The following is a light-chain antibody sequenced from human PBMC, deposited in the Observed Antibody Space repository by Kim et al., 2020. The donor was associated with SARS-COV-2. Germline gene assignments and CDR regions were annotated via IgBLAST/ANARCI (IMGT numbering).Light chain of an antibody. CDR2: WAS. Sequence: ATINCTSSHSVSTTSNNKNYLAWYQHNPEQPPMLLNYWASTRESGVPDRFSSSGSGADITLTSSSLQAEDVADYYRQQYYSTPLTFGQGTRLEIK. J-gene: IGKJ5*01. CDR1: HSVSTTSNNKNY. V-gene: IGKV4-1*01. CDR3: QQYYSTPLT.